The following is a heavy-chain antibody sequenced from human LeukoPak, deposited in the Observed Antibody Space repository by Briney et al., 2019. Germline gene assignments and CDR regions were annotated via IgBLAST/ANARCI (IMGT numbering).Heavy chain of an antibody. CDR1: GFTFSNYG. V-gene: IGHV3-33*01. CDR3: ATVRAAGRSSWYLDY. CDR2: IWYDGSNK. Sequence: GRSLRLSCAASGFTFSNYGMYWVRQAPGKGLEGVAVIWYDGSNKYYADSVKGRFTISRDNSKNTLYLQMNSLRAEDTAVYYCATVRAAGRSSWYLDYWGQGTLVTVSS. J-gene: IGHJ4*02. D-gene: IGHD2-2*01.